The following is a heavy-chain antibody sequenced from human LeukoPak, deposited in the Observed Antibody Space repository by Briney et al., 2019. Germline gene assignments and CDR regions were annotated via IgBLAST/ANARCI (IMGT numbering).Heavy chain of an antibody. D-gene: IGHD1-26*01. CDR2: INPNSGGT. V-gene: IGHV1-2*02. J-gene: IGHJ4*02. Sequence: GASVKVSCKASGYTFTGYYIHWVRQAPGQGLEWMGWINPNSGGTNYAQKFQGRVTMTRDTSISTAYMELSRLRSDDTAVYYCARDVIVGATTNDYWGQGTLVTVSS. CDR1: GYTFTGYY. CDR3: ARDVIVGATTNDY.